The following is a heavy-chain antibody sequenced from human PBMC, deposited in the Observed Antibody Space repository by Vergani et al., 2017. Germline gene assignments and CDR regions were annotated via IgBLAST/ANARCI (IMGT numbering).Heavy chain of an antibody. CDR1: GYTFTSYG. D-gene: IGHD5-18*01. CDR2: ISAYNGNT. V-gene: IGHV1-18*01. CDR3: VSSLAMATDYYYYYMDV. Sequence: QVQLVQSGAEVKKPGASVKVSCKASGYTFTSYGISWVRQAPGQGLEWMGWISAYNGNTNYAQKLQGRVTMTTDTSTSTAYMELRSLRSDDTAVYYCVSSLAMATDYYYYYMDVWGKGTTVTVSS. J-gene: IGHJ6*03.